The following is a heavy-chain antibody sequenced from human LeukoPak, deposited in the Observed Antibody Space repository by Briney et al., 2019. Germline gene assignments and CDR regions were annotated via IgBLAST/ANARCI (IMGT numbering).Heavy chain of an antibody. CDR3: ASSSILRFLEWSLDY. CDR2: INPNSGGT. J-gene: IGHJ4*02. V-gene: IGHV1-2*02. D-gene: IGHD3-3*01. Sequence: ASVTVSFKASGYTFTGYYMHWVRQAPGQGLAWMGWINPNSGGTNYAQKFQGRVTMTRDTSISTAYMELSRLRSDDTAVYYCASSSILRFLEWSLDYWGQGTLVTVSS. CDR1: GYTFTGYY.